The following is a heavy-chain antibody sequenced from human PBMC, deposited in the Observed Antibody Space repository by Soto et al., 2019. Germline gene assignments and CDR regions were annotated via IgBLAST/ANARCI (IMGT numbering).Heavy chain of an antibody. J-gene: IGHJ4*02. CDR1: GYSFTNFD. Sequence: QVQLVQSGAEVKKPGASVTVSCQTYGYSFTNFDINWVRQAPGQGLEWIGWMNPNSGNTGYAQKFQGRVSMTRTTSIRPAYMALSCLSFDDTAVYFCARVISGGTSDSWRQGTLVTVSS. V-gene: IGHV1-8*01. CDR3: ARVISGGTSDS. D-gene: IGHD2-15*01. CDR2: MNPNSGNT.